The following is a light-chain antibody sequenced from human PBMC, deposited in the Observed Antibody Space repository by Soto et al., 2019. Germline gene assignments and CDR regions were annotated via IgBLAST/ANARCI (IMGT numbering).Light chain of an antibody. CDR2: AAS. V-gene: IGKV3-20*01. CDR3: QQYGSSPYT. J-gene: IGKJ2*01. CDR1: QSVSSSY. Sequence: EIVLTQSPGTLSLSPGERATLSCRASQSVSSSYLAWYQQKPAQAPSLLIYAASSRATGIPDRFSGSGSGTDFTLTISRLEPEDFAVYYCQQYGSSPYTFGQGTKLEIE.